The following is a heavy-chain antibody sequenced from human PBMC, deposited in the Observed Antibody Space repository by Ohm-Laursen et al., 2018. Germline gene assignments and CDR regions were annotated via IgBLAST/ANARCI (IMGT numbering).Heavy chain of an antibody. CDR3: ARRRAPWYDFDP. Sequence: GSLRLSCAASGFSLSDHYMDWVRQAPGKGLEWIGRIRNKANSYSTEYAASVKGRFIISIDDSKNLMYLQMNSLKTEDTALYYCARRRAPWYDFDPWGQGTLVTVSS. CDR2: IRNKANSYST. V-gene: IGHV3-72*01. D-gene: IGHD3-3*01. J-gene: IGHJ5*02. CDR1: GFSLSDHY.